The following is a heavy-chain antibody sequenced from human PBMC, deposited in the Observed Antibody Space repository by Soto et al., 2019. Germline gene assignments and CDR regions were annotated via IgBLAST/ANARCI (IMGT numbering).Heavy chain of an antibody. Sequence: VEPSSEDPGVTNKCRALRWLRHANRQGLLWMGGIIPIFGTANYAQKCQGRVTITADESTSTAYMELSSLRSEDTAVYYCARARALYYYDSSGYYLPDYWGQGTLVTVSS. CDR2: IIPIFGTA. CDR1: GVTNKCRA. D-gene: IGHD3-22*01. J-gene: IGHJ4*02. CDR3: ARARALYYYDSSGYYLPDY. V-gene: IGHV1-69*01.